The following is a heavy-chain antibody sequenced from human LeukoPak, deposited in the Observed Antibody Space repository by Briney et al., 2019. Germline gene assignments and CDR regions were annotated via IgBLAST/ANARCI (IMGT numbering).Heavy chain of an antibody. Sequence: GASVKVSCKASGYTFTSYGISWVRQAPGQGLEWMGWISAYNGNTNYAQKFQGRVTMTRDTSTSTVYMELSSLRSEDTAVYYCARDLYGSGSYYRYYYGMDVWGQGTTVTVSS. CDR3: ARDLYGSGSYYRYYYGMDV. V-gene: IGHV1-18*01. CDR1: GYTFTSYG. D-gene: IGHD3-10*01. CDR2: ISAYNGNT. J-gene: IGHJ6*02.